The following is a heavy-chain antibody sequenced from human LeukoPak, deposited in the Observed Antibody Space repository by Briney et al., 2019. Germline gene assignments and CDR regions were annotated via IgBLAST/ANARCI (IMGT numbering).Heavy chain of an antibody. D-gene: IGHD6-13*01. CDR2: LYTSGST. CDR3: ARDGKYSSSWFRSFDY. V-gene: IGHV4-4*07. CDR1: GGSISSYY. Sequence: PSETLSLTCTVSGGSISSYYWSWIRQPAGKGLEWIGRLYTSGSTNYNPSLKSRVTMSVDTSKNQFSLKLSSVTAADTAVYYCARDGKYSSSWFRSFDYWGQGTLVTVSS. J-gene: IGHJ4*02.